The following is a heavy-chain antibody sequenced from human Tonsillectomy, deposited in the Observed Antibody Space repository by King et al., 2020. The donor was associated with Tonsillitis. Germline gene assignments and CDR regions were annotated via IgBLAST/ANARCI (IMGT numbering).Heavy chain of an antibody. D-gene: IGHD2-2*01. J-gene: IGHJ6*02. CDR3: AKGGVGCSCTICYESLRYYYQGRDG. Sequence: VQLVESGGGLVQPGGSLRLSCAASGFTFSCYAMSWVRQAPGKGLEWVSTISSSGISTYYADSVKGRFTISRDNSKNSLYLQMNTLRAEDTAVYFCAKGGVGCSCTICYESLRYYYQGRDGRGRRTTLTVS. V-gene: IGHV3-23*04. CDR2: ISSSGIST. CDR1: GFTFSCYA.